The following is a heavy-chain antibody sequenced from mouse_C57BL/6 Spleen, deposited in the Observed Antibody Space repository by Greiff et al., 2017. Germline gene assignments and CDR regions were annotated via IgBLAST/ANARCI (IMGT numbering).Heavy chain of an antibody. V-gene: IGHV1-69*01. J-gene: IGHJ3*01. CDR2: IDPSDSYT. D-gene: IGHD1-1*01. CDR1: GYTFTSYW. CDR3: ARPGGYYYGSSPWFAY. Sequence: QVQLQQPGAELVMPGASVKLSCKASGYTFTSYWMHWVKQRPGQGLEWIGEIDPSDSYTNYNQKFKGKSTLTVDKSSSTAYMQLSSLTSEDSAVYYCARPGGYYYGSSPWFAYWGQGTLVTVSA.